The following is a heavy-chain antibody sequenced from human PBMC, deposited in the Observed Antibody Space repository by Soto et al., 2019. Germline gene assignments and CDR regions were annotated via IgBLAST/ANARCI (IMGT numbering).Heavy chain of an antibody. CDR1: GYTFPSYY. CDR3: AREVYDILTGYYPNYYYGMDV. CDR2: INPSGGST. Sequence: ASLKVSCKATGYTFPSYYMHWVRQAPGQGLEWMGIINPSGGSTSYAQKFQGRVTMTRDTSTSTVYMELSSLRSEDTAVYYCAREVYDILTGYYPNYYYGMDVWGQGTTVTVSS. D-gene: IGHD3-9*01. V-gene: IGHV1-46*01. J-gene: IGHJ6*02.